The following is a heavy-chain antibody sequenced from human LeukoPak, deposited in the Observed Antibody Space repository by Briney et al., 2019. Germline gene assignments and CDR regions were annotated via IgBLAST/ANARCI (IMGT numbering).Heavy chain of an antibody. V-gene: IGHV4-59*01. J-gene: IGHJ6*02. CDR2: IYYSGST. Sequence: SETLSLTCTVSGGSISSYYWSWIRQPPGKGLEWIGYIYYSGSTNYNPSLESRVTISVDTSKNQFSLKLSSVTAADTAVYYCAREGLSVYGMDVWGQGTTVTVSS. D-gene: IGHD3/OR15-3a*01. CDR1: GGSISSYY. CDR3: AREGLSVYGMDV.